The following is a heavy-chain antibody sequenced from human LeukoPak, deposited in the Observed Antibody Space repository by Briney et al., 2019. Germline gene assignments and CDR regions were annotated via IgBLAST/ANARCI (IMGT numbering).Heavy chain of an antibody. D-gene: IGHD6-19*01. CDR1: GGSISNFY. V-gene: IGHV4-4*07. Sequence: SETLSLTCTVSGGSISNFYWNWIRQPAGKGLEWIGRVHTSGNTNYNPSLKSRVTMSVDTSKNQFSLKLSSVTAADTAVYYCARAHSSGWPHMFDPWGQGTLVTVPS. CDR2: VHTSGNT. CDR3: ARAHSSGWPHMFDP. J-gene: IGHJ5*02.